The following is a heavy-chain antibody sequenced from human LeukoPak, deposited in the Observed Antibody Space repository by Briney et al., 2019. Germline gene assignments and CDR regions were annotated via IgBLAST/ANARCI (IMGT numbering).Heavy chain of an antibody. V-gene: IGHV3-30-3*02. CDR1: GFTFSSYA. CDR2: ISYDGSNK. CDR3: AKQWLAHSPSDY. Sequence: GGSLRLSCAASGFTFSSYAMHWVRQAPGKGLEWVAVISYDGSNKYYADSVKGRFTISRDNSKNTLYLQMNSLRAEDTAVYYCAKQWLAHSPSDYWGQGTLVTVSS. J-gene: IGHJ4*02. D-gene: IGHD6-19*01.